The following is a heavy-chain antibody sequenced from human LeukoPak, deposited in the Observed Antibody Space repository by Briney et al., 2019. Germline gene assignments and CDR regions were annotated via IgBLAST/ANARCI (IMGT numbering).Heavy chain of an antibody. J-gene: IGHJ4*02. CDR2: IYSGGST. CDR3: ARASYSSGWYPIDY. D-gene: IGHD6-19*01. V-gene: IGHV3-53*04. Sequence: PEGSLRLSCAASGFTVSSNYMSWVRQAPGKGLEWVSVIYSGGSTYYADSVKGRFTISRHNSKNTLYLQMNSLRAEDTAVYYCARASYSSGWYPIDYWGQGTLVTVSS. CDR1: GFTVSSNY.